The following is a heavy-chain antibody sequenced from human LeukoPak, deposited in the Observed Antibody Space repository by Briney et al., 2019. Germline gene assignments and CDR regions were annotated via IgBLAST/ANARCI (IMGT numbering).Heavy chain of an antibody. D-gene: IGHD3-10*01. CDR2: IYYSGST. J-gene: IGHJ4*02. Sequence: SETLSLTCTVSGGSISSYYWSWIRQPPGKGLEWIGYIYYSGSTNYNPSLKSRVTISVDTSKNQFSLKLSSVTAADTAVYYCARGPRGYYYGSGSYYRYWGQGTLVTVSS. CDR1: GGSISSYY. CDR3: ARGPRGYYYGSGSYYRY. V-gene: IGHV4-59*12.